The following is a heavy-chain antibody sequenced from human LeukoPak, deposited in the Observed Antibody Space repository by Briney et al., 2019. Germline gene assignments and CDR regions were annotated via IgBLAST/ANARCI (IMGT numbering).Heavy chain of an antibody. CDR1: GFTFSSYA. J-gene: IGHJ4*02. Sequence: GGSLRLSCAASGFTFSSYAMTWVRQAPGKGLEWVSAISGSGGNTYYADSVKGRFTISRDNSKNTLYLQMNTLRAEDTAVYYCAKDRSSIAVAAFDYWGQGTLVTVPS. CDR2: ISGSGGNT. D-gene: IGHD6-19*01. V-gene: IGHV3-23*01. CDR3: AKDRSSIAVAAFDY.